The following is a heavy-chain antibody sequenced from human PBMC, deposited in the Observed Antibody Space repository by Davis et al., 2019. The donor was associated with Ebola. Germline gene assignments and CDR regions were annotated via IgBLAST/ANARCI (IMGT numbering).Heavy chain of an antibody. Sequence: SVHVSCMASLCTFSSYAISWVRQAPGQGLEWMGWISAYNGNTNYAQKLQGRVTMTTDTSTSTAYMELRSLRSDDTAVYYCARRRDYDAFDIWGQGTMVTVSS. V-gene: IGHV1-18*01. CDR3: ARRRDYDAFDI. CDR2: ISAYNGNT. CDR1: LCTFSSYA. D-gene: IGHD2-21*01. J-gene: IGHJ3*02.